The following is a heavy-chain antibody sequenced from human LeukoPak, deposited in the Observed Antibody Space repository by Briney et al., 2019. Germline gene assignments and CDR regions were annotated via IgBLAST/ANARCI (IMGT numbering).Heavy chain of an antibody. CDR3: AKDPRAPGIRLYYFDY. CDR2: ISGSGGST. V-gene: IGHV3-23*01. D-gene: IGHD5-12*01. Sequence: GGSLRLSCAASGFTFSSYAMSWVRQAPGKGLEWVSAISGSGGSTYYADSVKGRFTISRDNSKNTLYLQMNSLRAEDMAVYYCAKDPRAPGIRLYYFDYWGQGTLVTVSS. J-gene: IGHJ4*02. CDR1: GFTFSSYA.